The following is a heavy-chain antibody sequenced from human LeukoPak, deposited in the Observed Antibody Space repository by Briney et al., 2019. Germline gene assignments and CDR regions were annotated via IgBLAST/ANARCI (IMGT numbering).Heavy chain of an antibody. D-gene: IGHD2-2*01. CDR2: INPGGRST. J-gene: IGHJ4*02. Sequence: ASVKVSCKASGYTFTNYYIHWVRQAPGQGLEWMGIINPGGRSTSYAQKFQGRVTMTRDTSTNTAYMELSSLRSEDTAVYYCASGRTDIVVVPATLRNYYFDYWGQGTLVTVSS. V-gene: IGHV1-46*01. CDR1: GYTFTNYY. CDR3: ASGRTDIVVVPATLRNYYFDY.